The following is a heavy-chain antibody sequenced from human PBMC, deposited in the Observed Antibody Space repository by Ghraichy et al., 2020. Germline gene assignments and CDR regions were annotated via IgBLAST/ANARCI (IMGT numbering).Heavy chain of an antibody. CDR3: ARERGPSYLAYGDRNSRYFYP. J-gene: IGHJ2*01. D-gene: IGHD4-17*01. V-gene: IGHV4-31*03. CDR1: GGSISSGGYY. Sequence: SETLSLTCTVSGGSISSGGYYWSWIRQHPGKGLEWIGYIYYSGSTYYNPSLKSRVTISVDTSKNQFSLKLSSVTAADTAVYYCARERGPSYLAYGDRNSRYFYPWGRGTLVTVSS. CDR2: IYYSGST.